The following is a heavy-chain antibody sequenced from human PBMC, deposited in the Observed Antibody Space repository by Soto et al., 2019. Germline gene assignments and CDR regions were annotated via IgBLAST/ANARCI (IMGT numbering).Heavy chain of an antibody. J-gene: IGHJ6*02. CDR3: AGVKGIAAAGYYYYYGMDV. CDR2: IYYSGST. D-gene: IGHD6-13*01. V-gene: IGHV4-59*01. CDR1: GGSISSYY. Sequence: SETLSLTCTVSGGSISSYYWSWIRQPPGKGLEWIGYIYYSGSTNYNPSLKSRVTISVDTSKNQFSLKLSSVTAADTAVYYCAGVKGIAAAGYYYYYGMDVWGQGTTVTVSS.